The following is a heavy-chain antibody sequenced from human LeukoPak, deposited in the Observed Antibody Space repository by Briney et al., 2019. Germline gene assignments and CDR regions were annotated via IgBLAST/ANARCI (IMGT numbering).Heavy chain of an antibody. Sequence: SETLSLTCTVSGGSISSSGYYWGWIRQPPGKGLGWIASIYYSGSTYYNPSLKSRVTISVDTSKNQLSLKLSSLTAADTAVYYCARHEYSGSYYGLSWFDPWGQGTLVTASP. V-gene: IGHV4-39*01. CDR1: GGSISSSGYY. CDR3: ARHEYSGSYYGLSWFDP. CDR2: IYYSGST. D-gene: IGHD1-26*01. J-gene: IGHJ5*02.